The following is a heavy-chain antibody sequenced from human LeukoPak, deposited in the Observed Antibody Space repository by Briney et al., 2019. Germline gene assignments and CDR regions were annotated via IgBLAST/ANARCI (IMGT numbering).Heavy chain of an antibody. D-gene: IGHD6-13*01. CDR3: ARESERSGWYDY. V-gene: IGHV3-30*14. CDR2: ISYDGTKK. J-gene: IGHJ4*02. CDR1: GFTFNNYA. Sequence: GGSLRLSCAASGFTFNNYAMHWVRQAPGKGLEWVAVISYDGTKKFYADSVKGRFSISRDNSKNSLSLQMSSLRSEDTALYFCARESERSGWYDYWGQGTLVTVSS.